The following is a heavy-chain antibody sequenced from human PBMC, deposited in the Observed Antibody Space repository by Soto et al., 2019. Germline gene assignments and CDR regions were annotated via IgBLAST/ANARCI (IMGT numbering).Heavy chain of an antibody. CDR1: GGSISSYY. J-gene: IGHJ6*02. V-gene: IGHV4-59*12. D-gene: IGHD1-26*01. CDR3: ARVSGSYYYGMDV. CDR2: IYYSGST. Sequence: SETLSLTCTVSGGSISSYYWSWIRQPPGKGLEWIGYIYYSGSTNYNPSLKSRVTISVDTSKNQFSLKLSSVTAADTAVYYCARVSGSYYYGMDVWGQGITVTVSS.